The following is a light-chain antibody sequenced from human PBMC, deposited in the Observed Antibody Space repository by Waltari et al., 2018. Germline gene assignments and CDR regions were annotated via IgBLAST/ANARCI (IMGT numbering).Light chain of an antibody. CDR2: RNN. V-gene: IGLV1-44*01. CDR1: NSKVGSKS. Sequence: QSVLTQPPSASGTPGKRVTISCYGSNSKVGSKSVKWIQKVPGTAPKLLIYRNNQRPSRVPDLFSGSKSGTSASLAISGLQSEDEADYYCAAWDYSLDGHVLFGGGTKLTVL. CDR3: AAWDYSLDGHVL. J-gene: IGLJ2*01.